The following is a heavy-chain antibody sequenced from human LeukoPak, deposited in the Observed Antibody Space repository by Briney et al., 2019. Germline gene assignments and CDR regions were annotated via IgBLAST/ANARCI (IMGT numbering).Heavy chain of an antibody. Sequence: PGGSLRLSCAASGFTFSSYAMSWVRQAPGEGLEWVSAISGSGGSTYYADSVKGLFTISRDNSKNTLCLQINSLRAEDTAGYYCAKGDQITSFGVVTEDAFDIWGQGTMVTVSS. D-gene: IGHD3-3*01. CDR1: GFTFSSYA. CDR2: ISGSGGST. CDR3: AKGDQITSFGVVTEDAFDI. V-gene: IGHV3-23*01. J-gene: IGHJ3*02.